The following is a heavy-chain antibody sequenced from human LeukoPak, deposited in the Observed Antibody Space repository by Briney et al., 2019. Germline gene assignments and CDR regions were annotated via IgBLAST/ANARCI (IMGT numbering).Heavy chain of an antibody. CDR1: TFTFSSYW. V-gene: IGHV3-7*01. Sequence: GGSLRLSCAASTFTFSSYWMSWVRQAPGKGLEWVANMKQDGSEKYYVDSVKGRFTISRDNSKNTLNLQMNSLRAEDTAVYYCVKDRTGTYTLDYWGQGTLVTVSS. CDR2: MKQDGSEK. D-gene: IGHD3-10*01. CDR3: VKDRTGTYTLDY. J-gene: IGHJ4*02.